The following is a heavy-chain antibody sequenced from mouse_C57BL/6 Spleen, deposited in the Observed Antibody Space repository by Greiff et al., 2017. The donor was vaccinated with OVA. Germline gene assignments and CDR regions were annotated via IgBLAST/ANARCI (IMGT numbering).Heavy chain of an antibody. Sequence: QVQLKESGAELVKPGASVKMSCKASGYTFTTYPIEWMKQNHGKSLEWIGNFHPYNDDTKYNEKFKGKATLTVEKSSSTVYLELSRLTSDDSAVYYCAISTTVPHYAMDYWGQGTSVTVSS. J-gene: IGHJ4*01. D-gene: IGHD1-1*01. CDR1: GYTFTTYP. CDR3: AISTTVPHYAMDY. V-gene: IGHV1-47*01. CDR2: FHPYNDDT.